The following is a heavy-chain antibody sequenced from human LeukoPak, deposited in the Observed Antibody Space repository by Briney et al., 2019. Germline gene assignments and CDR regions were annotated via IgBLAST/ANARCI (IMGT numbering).Heavy chain of an antibody. CDR1: GGSIRSYY. CDR3: ARGRRSGYYPPYYYDYGMDV. V-gene: IGHV4-34*01. CDR2: INHSGST. J-gene: IGHJ6*02. Sequence: KPSETLSPTCTVSGGSIRSYYWSWIRQPPGKGLEWIGEINHSGSTNYNPSLKSRVTISVDTSKNQFSLKLSSVTAADTAVYYCARGRRSGYYPPYYYDYGMDVWGQGTTVTVSS. D-gene: IGHD3-3*01.